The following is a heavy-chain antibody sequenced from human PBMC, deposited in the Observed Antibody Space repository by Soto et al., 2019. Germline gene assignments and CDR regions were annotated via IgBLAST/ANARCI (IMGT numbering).Heavy chain of an antibody. D-gene: IGHD4-17*01. CDR2: ISAYNGNT. J-gene: IGHJ5*01. V-gene: IGHV1-18*01. CDR1: GYKFNNYE. Sequence: ASENVSSKASGYKFNNYEISWVRQAPGQGLEWMGWISAYNGNTNNAQKLQGRVTMTTDTSTSTAYMELRSLRSDDTAVYYCARLPDYGGNTGPNWFNSWGQGTLVSSPQ. CDR3: ARLPDYGGNTGPNWFNS.